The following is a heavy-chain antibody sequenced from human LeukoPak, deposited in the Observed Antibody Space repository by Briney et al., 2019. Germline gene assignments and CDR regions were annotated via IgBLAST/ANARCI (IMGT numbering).Heavy chain of an antibody. Sequence: GGSLRLSCAASGFTFSSYTMHWVRQAPGKGLEWVAVISYDGSNEYYEDSVKGRFTISRDSSRTTLYLQMISLRAEDTAVYYCARDRGYGYGFFDYWGQGTLVTVSS. CDR3: ARDRGYGYGFFDY. V-gene: IGHV3-30-3*01. D-gene: IGHD5-18*01. J-gene: IGHJ4*02. CDR2: ISYDGSNE. CDR1: GFTFSSYT.